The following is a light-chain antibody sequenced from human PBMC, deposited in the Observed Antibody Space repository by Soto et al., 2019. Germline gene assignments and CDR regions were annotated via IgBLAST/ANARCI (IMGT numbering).Light chain of an antibody. CDR2: AAS. J-gene: IGKJ4*01. CDR1: QGISTY. V-gene: IGKV1-9*01. Sequence: DIQLTQSPFFLSASVGDRVTITCRASQGISTYLAWHQQRPGKAPKVLIHAASTLQSGVPSRFSGSGSGTEFTLTISSLQPEDFATYYCQQFKSYPLTFGGGTKVEIK. CDR3: QQFKSYPLT.